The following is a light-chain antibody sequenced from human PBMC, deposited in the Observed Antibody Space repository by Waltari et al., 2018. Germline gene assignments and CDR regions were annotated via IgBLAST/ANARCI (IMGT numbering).Light chain of an antibody. CDR1: NIGRKS. CDR2: YDR. V-gene: IGLV3-21*04. CDR3: LVWHSTIDHQGV. J-gene: IGLJ2*01. Sequence: SYVVTQSPSVSVAPGDTARITCGGDNIGRKSVHWYQQRPGQAPVLVISYDRDRPSGSPERLSGSNAGNTATLTISWVEAEDEADYYCLVWHSTIDHQGVFGGGTKLTVL.